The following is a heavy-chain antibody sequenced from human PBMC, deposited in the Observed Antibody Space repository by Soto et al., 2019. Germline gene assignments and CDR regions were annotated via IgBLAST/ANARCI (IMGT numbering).Heavy chain of an antibody. CDR1: GGTFSSYA. D-gene: IGHD1-7*01. CDR3: ARCGNWNYVLAYYYGMDV. Sequence: QVQLVQSGAEVKKPGSSVKVSCKASGGTFSSYAISWVRQAPGQGLEWMGGIIPIFGTANYAQKFQGRVTITADESTSTAYMELSSLRSEDTAVYYCARCGNWNYVLAYYYGMDVWGQGTTVTVSS. V-gene: IGHV1-69*01. CDR2: IIPIFGTA. J-gene: IGHJ6*02.